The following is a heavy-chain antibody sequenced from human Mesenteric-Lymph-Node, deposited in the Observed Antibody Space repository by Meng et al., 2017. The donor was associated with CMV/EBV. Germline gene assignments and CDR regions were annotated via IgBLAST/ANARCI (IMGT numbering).Heavy chain of an antibody. Sequence: QVQLQQWGAGLFEPSETLPLTCAVYGGSFSGYYWSWIRQPPGKGLEWIGEINHSGSTNYNPSLKSRVTISVDTSKNQFSLKLSSVTAADTAVYYCARHQRWLKSEGGFNYWGQGTLVTVSS. J-gene: IGHJ4*02. CDR2: INHSGST. D-gene: IGHD4-23*01. CDR1: GGSFSGYY. CDR3: ARHQRWLKSEGGFNY. V-gene: IGHV4-34*01.